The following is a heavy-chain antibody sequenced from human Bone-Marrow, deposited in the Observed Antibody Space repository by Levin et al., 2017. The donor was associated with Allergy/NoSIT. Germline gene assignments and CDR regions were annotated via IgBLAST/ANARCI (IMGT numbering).Heavy chain of an antibody. V-gene: IGHV3-15*04. CDR1: EFTFFNAW. CDR2: IESKTDGETT. D-gene: IGHD3-22*01. Sequence: KAGGSLRLSCAASEFTFFNAWMSWVRQAPGKGLEWVGRIESKTDGETTDYVAPVKGRFTISRDDSKNTLYLQMSSLKAEDTAVYYCTSEHYYESGGYYYVGGFDYWGQGTLVTVSS. J-gene: IGHJ4*02. CDR3: TSEHYYESGGYYYVGGFDY.